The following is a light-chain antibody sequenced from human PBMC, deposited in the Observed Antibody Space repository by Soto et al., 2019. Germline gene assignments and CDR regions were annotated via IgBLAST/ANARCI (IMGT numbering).Light chain of an antibody. V-gene: IGKV1-39*01. J-gene: IGKJ1*01. CDR3: QQSYSTLWT. CDR1: QSISSY. Sequence: DIQRTQSPSSLSASVGDRVTITCRASQSISSYLNWYQQKPGKAPKPLIYAASSLQSGVPSRFSGSGSGTDFTLTISSLQPEDFATYYCQQSYSTLWTFGQGTKVDSK. CDR2: AAS.